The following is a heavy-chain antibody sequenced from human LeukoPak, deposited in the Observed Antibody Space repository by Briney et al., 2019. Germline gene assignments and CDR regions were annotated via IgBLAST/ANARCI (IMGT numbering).Heavy chain of an antibody. CDR2: ISSSGGTI. V-gene: IGHV3-11*01. J-gene: IGHJ4*02. Sequence: GGSLRLSCAASGFTFSDYHMSWIRQAPGKGLEWVSYISSSGGTISYADSVKGQFTISRDNAKNSLYLQMNSLRAEDTAVYYCARGPVSSSGFFGYWGQGTLVTVSS. CDR1: GFTFSDYH. CDR3: ARGPVSSSGFFGY. D-gene: IGHD6-19*01.